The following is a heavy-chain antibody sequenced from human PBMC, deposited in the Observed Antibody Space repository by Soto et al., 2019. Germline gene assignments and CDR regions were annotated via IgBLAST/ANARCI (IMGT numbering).Heavy chain of an antibody. CDR1: GYTFTSYG. CDR2: ISAYNGNT. V-gene: IGHV1-18*01. CDR3: ARDLESRLIVGATFVRY. D-gene: IGHD1-26*01. J-gene: IGHJ4*02. Sequence: ASVKVSCKASGYTFTSYGISWVRQAPGQGLEWMGWISAYNGNTNYAQKLQGRVTMTTDTSTSTAYMELRSLRSDDTAVYYCARDLESRLIVGATFVRYWGQGTLVTVSS.